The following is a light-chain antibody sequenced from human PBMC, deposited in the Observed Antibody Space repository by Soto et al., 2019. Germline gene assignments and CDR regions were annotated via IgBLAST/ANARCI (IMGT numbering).Light chain of an antibody. V-gene: IGLV2-14*03. CDR3: GSYSSSSTLYV. Sequence: QSALTQPASVSGSPGQSITISCTGTSSDVGGSNYVSWYQQHPGKAPKLMIYDVSNRPSGVSNRFSGSKSGNTASLTISGLQAEDEADYYCGSYSSSSTLYVFGPGTQLTVL. CDR1: SSDVGGSNY. CDR2: DVS. J-gene: IGLJ1*01.